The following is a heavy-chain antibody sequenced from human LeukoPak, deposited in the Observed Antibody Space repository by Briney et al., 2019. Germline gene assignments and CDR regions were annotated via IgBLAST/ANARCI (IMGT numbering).Heavy chain of an antibody. CDR2: ICAYNGKT. J-gene: IGHJ4*02. CDR3: ARTPSTSETAAGSFDY. CDR1: GYTFTSYG. V-gene: IGHV1-18*01. D-gene: IGHD6-13*01. Sequence: AAVKVSCKASGYTFTSYGISRVRQAPGQGVEWMGWICAYNGKTDYAHKLQGRVTMTTDTSTSTAYMELRSLTSDDTAVYYCARTPSTSETAAGSFDYWGQGTLVTVSS.